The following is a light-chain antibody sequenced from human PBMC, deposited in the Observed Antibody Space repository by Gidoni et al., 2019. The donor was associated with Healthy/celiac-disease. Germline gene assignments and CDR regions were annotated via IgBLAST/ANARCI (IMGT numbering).Light chain of an antibody. CDR1: PSVSSY. J-gene: IGKJ5*01. CDR3: QQRSNWSIT. Sequence: EIVLTPSPATLSLSPGERATLSCRASPSVSSYLAWYQQKPGQAPRLLIYDASNSATGIPARFSGSGSGTDFTLTISSLEPEDFAVYYCQQRSNWSITFGQGTRLEIK. CDR2: DAS. V-gene: IGKV3-11*01.